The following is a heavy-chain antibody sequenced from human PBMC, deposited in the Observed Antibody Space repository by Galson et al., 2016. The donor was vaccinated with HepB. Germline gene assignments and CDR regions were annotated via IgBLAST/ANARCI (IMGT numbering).Heavy chain of an antibody. CDR2: IYDSGST. V-gene: IGHV4-39*01. CDR3: ARRFCTGGNCYSGFDP. D-gene: IGHD2-15*01. CDR1: GGSISYTSYY. Sequence: SETLSLTCTVSGGSISYTSYYWGWIRQPPGKGLEWTGSIYDSGSTYYNPSLKSRVTLSIDTSKNHISLKLSSVAAADTAEYYCARRFCTGGNCYSGFDPWGQGTLVTVSS. J-gene: IGHJ5*02.